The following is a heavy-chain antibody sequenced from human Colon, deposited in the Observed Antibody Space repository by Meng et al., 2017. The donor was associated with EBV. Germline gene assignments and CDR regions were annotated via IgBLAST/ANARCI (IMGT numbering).Heavy chain of an antibody. V-gene: IGHV4-30-4*01. CDR1: GGSINSGDYY. Sequence: QGRLQVSAQGLVKPPQTLSLPCTVSGGSINSGDYYWSWIRQPPGKGLEWIGYIYYTGSTYYNPSLKSRVTISMDTSKNQFSLRLSSVTAADTAVYYCARNYYFDYWGQGTLVTVAS. CDR3: ARNYYFDY. CDR2: IYYTGST. J-gene: IGHJ4*02.